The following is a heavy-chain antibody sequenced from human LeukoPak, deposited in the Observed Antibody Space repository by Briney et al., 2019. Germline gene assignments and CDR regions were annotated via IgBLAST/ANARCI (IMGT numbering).Heavy chain of an antibody. CDR2: TYPRDGST. CDR3: AKGFYDFVTPNY. V-gene: IGHV1-46*01. Sequence: ASVKVSCKASGYTFTSNYIHWVRQAPGQGLEWMGMTYPRDGSTSYAQKFQGRVTVTRDTSTSTVHMELSGLRAEDTAVYYCAKGFYDFVTPNYWGQGTLVTVSS. J-gene: IGHJ4*02. D-gene: IGHD3-3*01. CDR1: GYTFTSNY.